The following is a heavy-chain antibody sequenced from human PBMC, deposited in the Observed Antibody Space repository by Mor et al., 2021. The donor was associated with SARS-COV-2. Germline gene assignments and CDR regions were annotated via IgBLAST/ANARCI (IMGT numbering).Heavy chain of an antibody. D-gene: IGHD3-16*02. V-gene: IGHV4-39*01. CDR2: SGTT. CDR3: ARQVARPVWGGYRRYFDS. Sequence: SGTTYYSPSVKNRVTISVDTSNKQLSLKLTSVTAADTGVFYCARQVARPVWGGYRRYFDSWGQGILVTVSA. J-gene: IGHJ4*02.